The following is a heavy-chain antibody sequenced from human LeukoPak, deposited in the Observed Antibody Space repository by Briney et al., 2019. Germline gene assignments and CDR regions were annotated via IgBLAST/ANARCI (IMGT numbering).Heavy chain of an antibody. Sequence: GGSLRLSCAASGFTVSSNYMSWVRQAPGKGLEWVSVIYSGGSTYYADSVKGRFTISRDNSKNTLYLQMNSLRAEDTAVYYCARAREGYSSGWYLAFDYWGPGTLVTVSS. CDR2: IYSGGST. D-gene: IGHD6-19*01. CDR1: GFTVSSNY. J-gene: IGHJ4*02. V-gene: IGHV3-53*01. CDR3: ARAREGYSSGWYLAFDY.